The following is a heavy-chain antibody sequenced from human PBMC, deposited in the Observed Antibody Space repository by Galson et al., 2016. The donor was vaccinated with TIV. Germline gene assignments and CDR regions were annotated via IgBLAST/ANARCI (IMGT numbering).Heavy chain of an antibody. CDR1: GFSLPTSGVG. CDR3: AHRGDGHNKIFDY. J-gene: IGHJ4*02. Sequence: PALVKPTQTLTLTCSFSGFSLPTSGVGVGWIRQPPRKALEWLGFIYWDDRKLYSPSLKNRLTITRDTPKNQVVLTMTNMDPVDTATYYCAHRGDGHNKIFDYWGQGTLVTVSS. V-gene: IGHV2-5*02. CDR2: IYWDDRK. D-gene: IGHD5-24*01.